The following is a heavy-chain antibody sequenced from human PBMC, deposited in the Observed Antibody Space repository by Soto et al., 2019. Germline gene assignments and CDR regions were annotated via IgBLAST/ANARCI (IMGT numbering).Heavy chain of an antibody. V-gene: IGHV1-8*01. CDR1: GYTFTSYD. Sequence: ASVKVSCKASGYTFTSYDINWVRQATGQGLEWMGWMNPNSGNTGYAQKFQGRVTMTRNTSISTAYMELSSLRSEDTAVYYCARGTYYYGSGSSNWFDPWGQGTLVTVSS. D-gene: IGHD3-10*01. CDR2: MNPNSGNT. J-gene: IGHJ5*02. CDR3: ARGTYYYGSGSSNWFDP.